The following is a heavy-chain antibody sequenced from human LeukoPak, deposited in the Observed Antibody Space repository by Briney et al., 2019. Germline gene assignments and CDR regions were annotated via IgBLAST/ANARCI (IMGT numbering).Heavy chain of an antibody. V-gene: IGHV3-23*01. Sequence: PGGSLRLSCAASGFTFSGYAMSWVRQAPGKGLEWVSAISGSGGSTYYADSVKGRFTISRDNSKNTLYLQMNSLRAEGTAVYYCAAQTRSAVAGIGDYWGQGTLVTVSS. D-gene: IGHD6-19*01. J-gene: IGHJ4*02. CDR3: AAQTRSAVAGIGDY. CDR1: GFTFSGYA. CDR2: ISGSGGST.